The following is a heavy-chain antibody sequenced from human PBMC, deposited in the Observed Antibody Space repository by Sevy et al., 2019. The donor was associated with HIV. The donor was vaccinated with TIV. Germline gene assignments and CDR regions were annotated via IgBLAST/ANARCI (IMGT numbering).Heavy chain of an antibody. CDR1: GFTFSSYS. V-gene: IGHV3-21*01. D-gene: IGHD5-12*01. CDR2: ISSSSSYL. J-gene: IGHJ4*02. CDR3: ARDRISGDGYNLGAFDY. Sequence: GGSLRLSCAASGFTFSSYSMNWVRQAPGKGLEWVSSISSSSSYLYYADSVKGRFTISRDNAKNSLYLQMNSLGAEDTAVYYCARDRISGDGYNLGAFDYWGQGTLVTVSS.